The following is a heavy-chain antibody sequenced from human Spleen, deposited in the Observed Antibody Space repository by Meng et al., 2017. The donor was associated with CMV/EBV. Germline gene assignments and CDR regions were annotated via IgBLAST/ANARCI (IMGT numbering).Heavy chain of an antibody. V-gene: IGHV3-21*01. CDR1: GFTFSSYS. Sequence: GGSLRLSCAASGFTFSSYSMNWVRQAPGKGLEWVSSISSSSSYIYYADSVKGRFTISRDNAKNSLYLQMNSLRAEDTAVYYCVRDVGSWATYDSSGNYVSPIWGQGTLVTVSS. CDR2: ISSSSSYI. CDR3: VRDVGSWATYDSSGNYVSPI. D-gene: IGHD3-22*01. J-gene: IGHJ4*02.